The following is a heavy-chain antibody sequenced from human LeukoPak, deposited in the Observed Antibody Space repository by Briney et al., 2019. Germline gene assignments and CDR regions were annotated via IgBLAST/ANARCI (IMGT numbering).Heavy chain of an antibody. CDR2: IYYSGST. Sequence: SETLSLTCTVSGGSISSYYWSWIRQPPGKGLEWIGYIYYSGSTNYNPSLKSRVTISVDTSKNQFSLKLSSVTAADTAVYYCARDGNPFDYWGQGSLVTVSS. CDR3: ARDGNPFDY. CDR1: GGSISSYY. V-gene: IGHV4-59*01. J-gene: IGHJ4*02.